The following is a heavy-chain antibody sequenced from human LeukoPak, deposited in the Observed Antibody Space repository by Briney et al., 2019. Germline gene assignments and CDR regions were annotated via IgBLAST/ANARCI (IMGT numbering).Heavy chain of an antibody. Sequence: SETLSLTCTVSGGSISSYYWSWIRQPPGKELEWIGYIYHSGSTDYNPSLKSRVTISVDTSKSQFSLKLTSVTAADTAVYYCATLTTVVTPYYFDYWGQGTLVTVSS. CDR3: ATLTTVVTPYYFDY. CDR1: GGSISSYY. D-gene: IGHD4-23*01. CDR2: IYHSGST. V-gene: IGHV4-4*09. J-gene: IGHJ4*02.